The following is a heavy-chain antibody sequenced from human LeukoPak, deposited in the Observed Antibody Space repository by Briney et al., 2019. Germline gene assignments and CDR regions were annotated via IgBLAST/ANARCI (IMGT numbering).Heavy chain of an antibody. CDR3: ARQRFDSSGFRLFDAFDI. CDR2: IYPGDSKT. Sequence: GASQKISWKASGYSITSYWHGWLRPMPRKGLEWMGIIYPGDSKTRYSPSFQGQVTITADKSISTAYLQWSSLKASDTAMYYCARQRFDSSGFRLFDAFDIWGQGTMVTVSS. D-gene: IGHD3-22*01. J-gene: IGHJ3*02. V-gene: IGHV5-51*01. CDR1: GYSITSYW.